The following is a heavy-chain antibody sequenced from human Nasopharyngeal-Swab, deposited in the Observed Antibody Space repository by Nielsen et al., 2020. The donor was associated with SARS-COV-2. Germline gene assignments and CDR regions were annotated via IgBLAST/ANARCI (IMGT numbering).Heavy chain of an antibody. Sequence: SLKISCAASGFIFDDYAMHWVRQAPGKGLEWVSGISWNSGSTGYADSVKVRFTISRDNAKNSLYLQMNSLRAEDTALYYCAKGSGDMGYCSSTSCYTGFDYWGQGTLVTVSS. CDR3: AKGSGDMGYCSSTSCYTGFDY. D-gene: IGHD2-2*02. J-gene: IGHJ4*02. CDR1: GFIFDDYA. CDR2: ISWNSGST. V-gene: IGHV3-9*01.